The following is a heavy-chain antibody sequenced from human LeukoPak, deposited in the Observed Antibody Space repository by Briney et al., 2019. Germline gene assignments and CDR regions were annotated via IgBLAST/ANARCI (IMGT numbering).Heavy chain of an antibody. CDR1: GFSVTGNY. D-gene: IGHD5-24*01. CDR3: ASSTITATLDY. J-gene: IGHJ4*02. V-gene: IGHV3-53*01. Sequence: GGSLRLSCTASGFSVTGNYMSWVRQAPGKGLEWDSVFYGGGATYHVDSVKGRFTFSRDSSTNTLYLEMNNLRADDTAVYYCASSTITATLDYWGQGTLVTVSS. CDR2: FYGGGAT.